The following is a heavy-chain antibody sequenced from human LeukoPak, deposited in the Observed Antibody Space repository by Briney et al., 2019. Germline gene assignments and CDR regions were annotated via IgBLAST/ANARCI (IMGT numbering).Heavy chain of an antibody. CDR2: ISGSGGST. Sequence: PTGGSLRLSCAASGFTFSSYAMSWVRQAPGKGLEWVSAISGSGGSTYYADSVKGRFTISRDNSKNTLYLQMGSLRAEDMAVYYCARCSSGWYGVIDYWGQGTLVTVSS. CDR1: GFTFSSYA. D-gene: IGHD6-19*01. V-gene: IGHV3-23*01. J-gene: IGHJ4*02. CDR3: ARCSSGWYGVIDY.